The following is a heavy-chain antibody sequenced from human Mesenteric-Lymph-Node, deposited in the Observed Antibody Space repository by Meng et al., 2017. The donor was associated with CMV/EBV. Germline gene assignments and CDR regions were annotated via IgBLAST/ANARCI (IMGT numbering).Heavy chain of an antibody. V-gene: IGHV4-31*03. D-gene: IGHD3-3*02. CDR3: AKDRVLGSEFDH. J-gene: IGHJ5*02. CDR2: VYYSRSA. CDR1: CTSFSYACYC. Sequence: TVSCTSFSYACYCYNWLRQHQAPGLEWVGLVYYSRSACCTPSLKKRVTISVITSKNPFSLKLSSVTAADTAVYYCAKDRVLGSEFDHWGQGTLVTVSS.